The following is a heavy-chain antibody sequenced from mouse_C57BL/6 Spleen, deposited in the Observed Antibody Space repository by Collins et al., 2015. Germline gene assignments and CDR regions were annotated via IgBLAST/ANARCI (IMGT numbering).Heavy chain of an antibody. J-gene: IGHJ1*01. CDR3: AREPRYFDV. Sequence: KASGYTFTNYGMNWVKQAPGKGLKWMGWINTYTGEPTYADDFKGRFAFSLETSASTAYLQINNLKNEDMATYFCAREPRYFDVWGAGTTVTVSS. CDR1: GYTFTNYG. V-gene: IGHV9-1*02. CDR2: INTYTGEP.